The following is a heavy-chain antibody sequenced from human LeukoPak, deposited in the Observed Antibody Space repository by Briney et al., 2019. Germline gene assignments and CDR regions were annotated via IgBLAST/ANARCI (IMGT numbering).Heavy chain of an antibody. Sequence: SETLSLTCAVYGGSFSGYYWSWIRQPPGKGLEWIGEINHSGSTNHNPSLKSRVTISVDTSKNQFSLKLSSVTAADTAVYYCARGRTYGMDVWGQGTTVTVSS. J-gene: IGHJ6*02. CDR2: INHSGST. V-gene: IGHV4-34*01. CDR1: GGSFSGYY. CDR3: ARGRTYGMDV.